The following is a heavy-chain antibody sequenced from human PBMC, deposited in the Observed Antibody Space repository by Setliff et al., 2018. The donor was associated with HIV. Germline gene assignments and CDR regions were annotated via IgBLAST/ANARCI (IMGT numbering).Heavy chain of an antibody. D-gene: IGHD4-4*01. CDR3: AREGTTVTLDY. CDR2: INTDTGHT. V-gene: IGHV1-3*04. Sequence: ASVKVSCKASGYFFSTYAIHWVRQAPGQSLEWMGWINTDTGHTRYSQKFQDRLTFTRDTAASTAYMELRKLTFTDTATYYCAREGTTVTLDYWGQGTLVTVSS. J-gene: IGHJ4*02. CDR1: GYFFSTYA.